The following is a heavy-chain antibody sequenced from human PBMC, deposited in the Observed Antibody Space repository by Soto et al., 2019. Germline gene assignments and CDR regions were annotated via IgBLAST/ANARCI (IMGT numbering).Heavy chain of an antibody. D-gene: IGHD3-3*01. CDR3: ARDQGYYDFWSGRRTYYYSGMDV. Sequence: GGSLRLSCAASGFTFSSYAMHWVRQAPGKGLEWVAVISYDGSNKYYADSVKGRFTISRDNSKNTLYLQMNSLRAEDTAVYYCARDQGYYDFWSGRRTYYYSGMDVWGQGTTVTVSS. CDR2: ISYDGSNK. V-gene: IGHV3-30-3*01. CDR1: GFTFSSYA. J-gene: IGHJ6*02.